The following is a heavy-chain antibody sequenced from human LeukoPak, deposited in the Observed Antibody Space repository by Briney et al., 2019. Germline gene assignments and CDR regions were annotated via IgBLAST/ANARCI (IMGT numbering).Heavy chain of an antibody. CDR1: GYTFAGYF. Sequence: ASVKVSCKASGYTFAGYFIHWVRQAPGQGLEWMGRISPNSGDTEYAPKFQGWVTMTRDTSISTAYVEVRRLISDDTAVYYCARDLVSTSNWEFDFWGQGTLVIVSS. D-gene: IGHD1-26*01. CDR3: ARDLVSTSNWEFDF. J-gene: IGHJ4*02. V-gene: IGHV1-2*04. CDR2: ISPNSGDT.